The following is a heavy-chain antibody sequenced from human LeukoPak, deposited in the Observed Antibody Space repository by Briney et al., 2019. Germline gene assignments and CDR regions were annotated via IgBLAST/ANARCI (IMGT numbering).Heavy chain of an antibody. CDR1: GYTFTSYG. CDR2: ISAYNGNT. D-gene: IGHD3-22*01. J-gene: IGHJ5*02. Sequence: GAAVKVSCKASGYTFTSYGISWVRQAPGQGLQWMGWISAYNGNTNYAQKLQGRVTMTTDTSTSTAYMELRSLRSDDTAVYYCASLLGDSSGLGFDPWGQGTLVTVSS. CDR3: ASLLGDSSGLGFDP. V-gene: IGHV1-18*01.